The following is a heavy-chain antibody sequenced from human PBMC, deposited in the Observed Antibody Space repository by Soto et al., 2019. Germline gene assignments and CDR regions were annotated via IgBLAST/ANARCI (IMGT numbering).Heavy chain of an antibody. D-gene: IGHD6-13*01. V-gene: IGHV1-18*01. J-gene: IGHJ4*02. CDR2: ISAYNGNT. CDR3: AGAHPSRGCWYEYYFDY. Sequence: QVQLVQSGAEVKKPGASVKVSCKASGYTFTSYGISWVRQAPGQGLEWMGWISAYNGNTNYAQKRQGRVTMSTDTSTSTAYMELRSLRSDDTAVYYCAGAHPSRGCWYEYYFDYWGQGTLVTVSS. CDR1: GYTFTSYG.